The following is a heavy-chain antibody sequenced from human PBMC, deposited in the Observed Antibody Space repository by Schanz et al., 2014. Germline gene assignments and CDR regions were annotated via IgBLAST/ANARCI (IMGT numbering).Heavy chain of an antibody. J-gene: IGHJ4*02. D-gene: IGHD5-18*01. V-gene: IGHV3-23*04. CDR1: GFSFSIFA. CDR3: AKYGGGYSYGFVEY. Sequence: VQLVESGGGVVQPGGSLRLSCAASGFSFSIFAMTWVRQAPGQGLEWVSTISGSGGDTYPADSVKGRFTISRDNSNNTLYLQMKSLRGEDTAVSYGAKYGGGYSYGFVEYWGQGILXTVSS. CDR2: ISGSGGDT.